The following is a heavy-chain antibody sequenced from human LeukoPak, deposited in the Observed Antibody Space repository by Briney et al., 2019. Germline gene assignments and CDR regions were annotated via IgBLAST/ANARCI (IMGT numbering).Heavy chain of an antibody. J-gene: IGHJ5*01. CDR1: GYTFTNYD. V-gene: IGHV1-8*01. CDR2: MSPNSGNT. Sequence: ASVKVSCKASGYTFTNYDINWVRQATEQGLEWMGWMSPNSGNTGYAQKFQGRVTMTRDTSITTAYTELTNLRSEDTATYYCVRAPPNWGFNFWGQGTLVTVSS. D-gene: IGHD1-1*01. CDR3: VRAPPNWGFNF.